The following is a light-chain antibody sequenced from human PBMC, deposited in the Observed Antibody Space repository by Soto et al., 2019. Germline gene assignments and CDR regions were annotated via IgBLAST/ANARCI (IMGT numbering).Light chain of an antibody. CDR1: SSDVGSHNL. V-gene: IGLV2-23*01. Sequence: QSALTQPASVSGSPGQSITISCTGTSSDVGSHNLVSWYQQYPGKAPKLMIYDGSERPSGVSNRFSGSKSGNTASLTISGLQADDEADYYCWSYAGADTWVFGGGTKVTVL. CDR3: WSYAGADTWV. J-gene: IGLJ2*01. CDR2: DGS.